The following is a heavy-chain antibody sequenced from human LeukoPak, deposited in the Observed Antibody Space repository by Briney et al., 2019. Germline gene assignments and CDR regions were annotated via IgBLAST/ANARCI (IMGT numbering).Heavy chain of an antibody. J-gene: IGHJ6*03. CDR3: ARGNSINCSGGSCYSPYYYYYYMDV. CDR2: IYSGGST. V-gene: IGHV3-66*01. D-gene: IGHD2-15*01. Sequence: GGSLRLSCAASGFTVSSNYMSWVRQAPGKGLEWVSVIYSGGSTYYADSVKGRFTISRDNSKNTLYLQMNSLRAEDTAVYYCARGNSINCSGGSCYSPYYYYYYMDVWGKGTTVTVSS. CDR1: GFTVSSNY.